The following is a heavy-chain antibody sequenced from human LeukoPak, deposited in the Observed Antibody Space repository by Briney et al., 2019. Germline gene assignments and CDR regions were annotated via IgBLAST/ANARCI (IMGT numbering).Heavy chain of an antibody. J-gene: IGHJ4*02. V-gene: IGHV3-23*01. Sequence: GGSLRLSCAASGVTFSSYVMSWVRQAPGKGLEWVSGISGNGGSAYYGDSVKGRFTISRDNSKNTLYLQMNSLRAEDTAVYYCAKGSYSSSSRGNFDYWGQGTLVTVSS. CDR1: GVTFSSYV. CDR2: ISGNGGSA. CDR3: AKGSYSSSSRGNFDY. D-gene: IGHD6-6*01.